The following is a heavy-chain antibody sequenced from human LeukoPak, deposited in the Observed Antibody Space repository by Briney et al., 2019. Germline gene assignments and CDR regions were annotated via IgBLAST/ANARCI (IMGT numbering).Heavy chain of an antibody. Sequence: GGSLRLSCAASGFTFDDYGMSWVRQAPGKGLEWVSGINWNGGSTGYADSVKGRFTISRDNARNSLYLQMNSLRAEDTALYHCARVYYGSGSYLFDYWGQGTLVTVSS. CDR3: ARVYYGSGSYLFDY. J-gene: IGHJ4*02. CDR1: GFTFDDYG. CDR2: INWNGGST. D-gene: IGHD3-10*01. V-gene: IGHV3-20*01.